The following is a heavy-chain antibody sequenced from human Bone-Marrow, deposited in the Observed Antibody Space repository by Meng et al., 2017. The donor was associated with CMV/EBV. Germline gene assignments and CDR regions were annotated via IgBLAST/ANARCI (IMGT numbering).Heavy chain of an antibody. CDR2: ISAYNGNT. Sequence: QVRLGKPGAEVKKPGASVKVSCKASGYTFTSYGISWVRQALGQGLEWMGWISAYNGNTNYAQKLQGRVTMTTDTSTSTAYMELRSLRSDDTAVYYCARDHLYGYYFDYWGQGTLVTVSS. D-gene: IGHD5-18*01. CDR1: GYTFTSYG. V-gene: IGHV1-18*01. J-gene: IGHJ4*02. CDR3: ARDHLYGYYFDY.